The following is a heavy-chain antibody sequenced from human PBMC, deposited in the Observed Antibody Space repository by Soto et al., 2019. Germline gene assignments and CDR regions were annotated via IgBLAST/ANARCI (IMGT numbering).Heavy chain of an antibody. J-gene: IGHJ6*04. V-gene: IGHV3-48*01. Sequence: GGSLRLSCAASGFTFSSYSMNWVRQAPGKGLEWVSYISSSSSTIYYADSVKGRFTISRDNAKNSLYLQMNSLRAEDTAVYYCARDDAVPALSMDVWGKGTTVTVSS. CDR3: ARDDAVPALSMDV. CDR1: GFTFSSYS. D-gene: IGHD2-2*01. CDR2: ISSSSSTI.